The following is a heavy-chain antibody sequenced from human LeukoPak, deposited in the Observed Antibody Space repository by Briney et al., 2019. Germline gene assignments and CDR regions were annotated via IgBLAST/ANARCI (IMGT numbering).Heavy chain of an antibody. J-gene: IGHJ4*02. V-gene: IGHV3-11*04. Sequence: SGGCLRLSCAASGFTFSDYYMSWGSQAPGKGGECFSYTRSSGTPIYYAASVKGRFTISSDNAKNSLYLQMTSLSAEDTAVYYCAIDTRVIWTDYWGQGILVTVSS. CDR1: GFTFSDYY. CDR3: AIDTRVIWTDY. CDR2: TRSSGTPI. D-gene: IGHD2-21*01.